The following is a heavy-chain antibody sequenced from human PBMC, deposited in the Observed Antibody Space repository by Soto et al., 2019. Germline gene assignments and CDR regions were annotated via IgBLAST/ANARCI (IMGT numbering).Heavy chain of an antibody. CDR2: IIPIFGTA. CDR1: GCTFSSYA. J-gene: IGHJ5*02. V-gene: IGHV1-69*06. CDR3: ARDRWFDYYDSSGYLFDP. D-gene: IGHD3-22*01. Sequence: QVQLVQSGAEVKKPGSSVKVSCKASGCTFSSYAISWVRQAPGQGLEWMGGIIPIFGTANYAQKFQGRVTITADKYTSTAYMELSSLRSEDTAVYYCARDRWFDYYDSSGYLFDPWGQGTLVTVSS.